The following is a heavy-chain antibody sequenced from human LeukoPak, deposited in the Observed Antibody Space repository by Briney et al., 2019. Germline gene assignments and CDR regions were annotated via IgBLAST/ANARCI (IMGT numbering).Heavy chain of an antibody. CDR1: GGSFSGYY. V-gene: IGHV4-34*01. J-gene: IGHJ3*02. CDR3: ARDRRIAALPGAFDI. Sequence: SETLSLTCAVYGGSFSGYYWSWIRQPPGKGLEWIGEINHSGSTNYNPSLKSRVTISVDTSKNQFSLKLSSVTAADTAVYCCARDRRIAALPGAFDIWGQGTMVTVSS. CDR2: INHSGST. D-gene: IGHD6-6*01.